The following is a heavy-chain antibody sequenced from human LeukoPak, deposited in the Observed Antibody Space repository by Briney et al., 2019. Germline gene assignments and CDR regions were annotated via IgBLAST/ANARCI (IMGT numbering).Heavy chain of an antibody. J-gene: IGHJ4*02. CDR1: GFTFNNYA. V-gene: IGHV3-23*01. CDR2: ITGTGAYT. D-gene: IGHD3-22*01. CDR3: AKRRSTSSGYFDL. Sequence: GGSLRLSCAASGFTFNNYAMTWVRQAPGKGLEWVSAITGTGAYTNYADSVKGRFTISRDNSKNTMYLQMNSLRAEDTAIYYCAKRRSTSSGYFDLWGWGTLVTVSS.